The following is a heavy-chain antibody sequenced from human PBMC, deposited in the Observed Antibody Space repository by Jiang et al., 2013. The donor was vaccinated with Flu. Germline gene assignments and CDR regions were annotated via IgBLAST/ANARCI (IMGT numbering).Heavy chain of an antibody. J-gene: IGHJ6*02. V-gene: IGHV4-38-2*02. D-gene: IGHD2-8*01. CDR3: ARDLLHSLMDV. CDR1: GYSISTGYY. CDR2: IYHSGNT. Sequence: SLICTVSGYSISTGYYWAWIRQPPGKGLEWIGNIYHSGNTYYNPSLKSRVTISLDTSKNQFSLRLTSVTAADTAVYYCARDLLHSLMDVWGQGTTVTVSS.